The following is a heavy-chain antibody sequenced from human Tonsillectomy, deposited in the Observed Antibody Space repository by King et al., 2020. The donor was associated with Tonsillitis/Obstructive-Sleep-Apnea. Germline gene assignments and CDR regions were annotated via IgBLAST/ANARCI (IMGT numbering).Heavy chain of an antibody. D-gene: IGHD2-2*02. CDR1: GFTFSNYE. Sequence: QLVQSGGGLVQPGGSLRLSCAASGFTFSNYEMNWVRQAPGKGLEWVSYISSRGTTIYYSDSVKGRFTISSDNAKHSLYLQMNSLRGEDTAVYYCARVGYCSSISCYTCYGMDVWGQGTTVTVSS. CDR2: ISSRGTTI. J-gene: IGHJ6*02. CDR3: ARVGYCSSISCYTCYGMDV. V-gene: IGHV3-48*03.